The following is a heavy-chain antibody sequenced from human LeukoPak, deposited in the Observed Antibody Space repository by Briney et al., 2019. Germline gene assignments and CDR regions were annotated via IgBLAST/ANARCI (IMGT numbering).Heavy chain of an antibody. CDR2: ISNDGGGT. J-gene: IGHJ4*02. CDR1: GFIFNNYG. CDR3: VKGRISEDGLDF. V-gene: IGHV3-23*01. D-gene: IGHD6-13*01. Sequence: GGSLRLSCAASGFIFNNYGLIWVRQAPGKGLEWVSAISNDGGGTQYADFVEGRFTISRDNSKNTLFLQMSSLRAEDTAVYYCVKGRISEDGLDFWGQGTLVAVSS.